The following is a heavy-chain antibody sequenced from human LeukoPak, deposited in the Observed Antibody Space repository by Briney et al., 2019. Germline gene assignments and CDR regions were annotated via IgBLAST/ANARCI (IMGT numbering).Heavy chain of an antibody. J-gene: IGHJ4*02. CDR3: ANFGSSGPPTL. Sequence: PGGSLRLSCAASGFTFSSYSMNWVRQAPGKGLEWVSSISSSSSYIYYADSVKGRFTISRDNSKNTLYLQMNSPRAEDTAVYYCANFGSSGPPTLWGQGTLVTVSS. CDR1: GFTFSSYS. D-gene: IGHD6-19*01. CDR2: ISSSSSYI. V-gene: IGHV3-21*01.